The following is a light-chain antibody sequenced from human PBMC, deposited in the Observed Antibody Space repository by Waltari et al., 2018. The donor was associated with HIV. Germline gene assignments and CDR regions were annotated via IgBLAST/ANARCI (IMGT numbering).Light chain of an antibody. V-gene: IGKV1-39*01. Sequence: DIQITQSPSSLSASVGDRVTITCRASQSISSYLNWYQQKPGKAPKLLIYAASSLQSGVPSGFSGSGSGTEFTLTISSLQPEDFATYYCQQSYSTPITFGQGTRLEIK. CDR1: QSISSY. CDR3: QQSYSTPIT. J-gene: IGKJ5*01. CDR2: AAS.